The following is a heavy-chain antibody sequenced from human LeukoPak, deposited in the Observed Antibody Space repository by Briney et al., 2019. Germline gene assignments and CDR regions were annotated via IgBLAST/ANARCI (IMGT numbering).Heavy chain of an antibody. CDR2: VYYSGST. J-gene: IGHJ3*02. CDR3: ARHWTGGWYETFDI. CDR1: DGSISSYY. Sequence: PSETLSLTCTVSDGSISSYYLSWIRQPPGKGLEWIGYVYYSGSTNYNLSLKSRVTISVDTSKNQFSLKLSSVTAADTAVYYCARHWTGGWYETFDIWGQGTMVTVSS. D-gene: IGHD6-19*01. V-gene: IGHV4-59*08.